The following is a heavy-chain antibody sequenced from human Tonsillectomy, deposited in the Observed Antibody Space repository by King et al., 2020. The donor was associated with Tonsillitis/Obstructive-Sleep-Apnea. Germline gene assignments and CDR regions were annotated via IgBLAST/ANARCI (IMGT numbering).Heavy chain of an antibody. Sequence: VQLQQWGAGLLKPSETLSLTCGVYGGSFSGYYWSWIRQPPGKGLEWIGEINHSGSTDYNSSLKSRVTISRDTSKNQFSLRLTSVTAADTAVYYCGTNAGDCYYYMDVWGKGTTVTVSS. V-gene: IGHV4-34*01. CDR2: INHSGST. CDR3: GTNAGDCYYYMDV. CDR1: GGSFSGYY. D-gene: IGHD2-2*01. J-gene: IGHJ6*03.